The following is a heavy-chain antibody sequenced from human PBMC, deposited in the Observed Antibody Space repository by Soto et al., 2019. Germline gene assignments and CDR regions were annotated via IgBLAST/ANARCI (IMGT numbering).Heavy chain of an antibody. J-gene: IGHJ4*02. D-gene: IGHD4-17*01. CDR2: INHSGNT. Sequence: QVQLQQWGAGLLKPSETLSLTCAVYGGSFSGYYWSWIRQPPGKGLAWIWEINHSGNTNYNPSLKIRVTTSVNTSKNQFSLKLSSVTAADTAVYYCARGHARLPFDYWGQGTLVTVSS. V-gene: IGHV4-34*01. CDR3: ARGHARLPFDY. CDR1: GGSFSGYY.